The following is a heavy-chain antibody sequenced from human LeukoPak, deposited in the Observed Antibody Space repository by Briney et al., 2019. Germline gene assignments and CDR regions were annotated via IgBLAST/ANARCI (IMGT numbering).Heavy chain of an antibody. V-gene: IGHV4-61*02. Sequence: LSETLSLTCTVSGGSISSGSYYWSWIRQPAGKGLEWIGRIYTSGSTNYNPSLKSRVTISVDTSKNQFSLKLSSVTAADTAVYYCARGREDYYDSSGFDYWGQGTLVTVSS. CDR2: IYTSGST. CDR3: ARGREDYYDSSGFDY. J-gene: IGHJ4*02. D-gene: IGHD3-22*01. CDR1: GGSISSGSYY.